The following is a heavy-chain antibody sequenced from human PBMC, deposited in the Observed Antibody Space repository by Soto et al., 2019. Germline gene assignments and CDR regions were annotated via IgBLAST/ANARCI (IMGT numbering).Heavy chain of an antibody. CDR1: GFTFSSYW. J-gene: IGHJ6*02. CDR3: AREVSRPQKNYGPNYYYYGMDV. D-gene: IGHD1-7*01. CDR2: INSDGSST. Sequence: PGGSLRLSCAASGFTFSSYWMHWVRQAPGKGLVWVSRINSDGSSTSYADSVKGRFTISRDNAKNTLYLQMNSLRAEDTAVYYCAREVSRPQKNYGPNYYYYGMDVWGQGTTVTVS. V-gene: IGHV3-74*01.